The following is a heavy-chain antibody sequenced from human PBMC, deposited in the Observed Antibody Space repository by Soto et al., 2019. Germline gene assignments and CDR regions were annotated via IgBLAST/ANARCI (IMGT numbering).Heavy chain of an antibody. Sequence: QVQLVQSGAEVKKPGSSVKVSCKASGGTFSSYTISWVRQAPGQGLEWMGRIIPILDIAIYAQKLQGRVTITADKSTDTVYMELSSLRSEDTAVYYCVREDNAFDIWGQATMLTVSS. V-gene: IGHV1-69*08. D-gene: IGHD2-15*01. J-gene: IGHJ3*02. CDR1: GGTFSSYT. CDR2: IIPILDIA. CDR3: VREDNAFDI.